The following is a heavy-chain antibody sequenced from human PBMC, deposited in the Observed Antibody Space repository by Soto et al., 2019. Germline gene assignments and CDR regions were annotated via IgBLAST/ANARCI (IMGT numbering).Heavy chain of an antibody. CDR1: GYSFTSYW. J-gene: IGHJ3*02. CDR2: IYPGDSDT. V-gene: IGHV5-51*01. CDR3: ARDARGYYYDSSGPPDAFYI. D-gene: IGHD3-22*01. Sequence: GESLKISCKGSGYSFTSYWIGWVRQMPGKGLEWMGIIYPGDSDTRYSPSFQGPVTITADKSISTAYLQWSSLKTSDTAMYYCARDARGYYYDSSGPPDAFYIWGQGTMVTVSS.